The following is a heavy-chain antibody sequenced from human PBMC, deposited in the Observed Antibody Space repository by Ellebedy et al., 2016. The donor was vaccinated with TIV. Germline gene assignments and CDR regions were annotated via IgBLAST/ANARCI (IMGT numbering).Heavy chain of an antibody. CDR3: ARVLGATKPKFDY. Sequence: MPGGSLRLSCTVSGASISSYYWSWIRQPPGKGLEWIGYIYYTGSTNYNPSLKSRVAISVDTSKNQFSLKLSSVTTADTAVYYCARVLGATKPKFDYWGQGTLVPVSS. D-gene: IGHD1-26*01. V-gene: IGHV4-59*01. J-gene: IGHJ4*02. CDR2: IYYTGST. CDR1: GASISSYY.